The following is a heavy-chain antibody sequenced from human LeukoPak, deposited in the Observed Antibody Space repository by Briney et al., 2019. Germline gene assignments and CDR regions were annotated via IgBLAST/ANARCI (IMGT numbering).Heavy chain of an antibody. CDR3: ARDFYGYNWVYYFDY. D-gene: IGHD5-24*01. V-gene: IGHV3-48*04. Sequence: GGSLRLSCAASGFTFSSYSMHWVRQAPGKGLEWVSYISSSSTIYYADSVKGRFTVSRDNAKQSLYLQMNSLRAEDTAVYYCARDFYGYNWVYYFDYWGQGTLVTVS. J-gene: IGHJ4*02. CDR1: GFTFSSYS. CDR2: ISSSSTI.